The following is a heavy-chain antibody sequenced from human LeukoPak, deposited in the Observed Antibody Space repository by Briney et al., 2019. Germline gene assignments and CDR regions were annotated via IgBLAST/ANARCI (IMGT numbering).Heavy chain of an antibody. J-gene: IGHJ6*03. CDR2: IRTDGSNK. CDR3: AKEGSGSPYYYYYYMDV. V-gene: IGHV3-30*02. Sequence: GGSLRLSCVASGFTFRRFGMHWVRQAPGKGLDWVTFIRTDGSNKYYADSVRGRFTISRDNSKNTLYLQMNSLRAEDTAVYYCAKEGSGSPYYYYYYMDVWGKGTTVTISS. CDR1: GFTFRRFG. D-gene: IGHD3-22*01.